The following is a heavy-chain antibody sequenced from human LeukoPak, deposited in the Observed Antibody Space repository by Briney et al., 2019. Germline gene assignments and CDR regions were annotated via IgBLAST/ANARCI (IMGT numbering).Heavy chain of an antibody. V-gene: IGHV3-48*03. CDR3: AKDLRYSGSYRSGNY. J-gene: IGHJ4*02. Sequence: GGSLRLSCAASGFTFSSYEMNWVRQAPGKGLEWVSYISSSGSTIYYADSVKGRFTISRDNAKNTLYLQMNSLRAEDTAVYYCAKDLRYSGSYRSGNYWGQGTPVTVSS. CDR2: ISSSGSTI. CDR1: GFTFSSYE. D-gene: IGHD1-26*01.